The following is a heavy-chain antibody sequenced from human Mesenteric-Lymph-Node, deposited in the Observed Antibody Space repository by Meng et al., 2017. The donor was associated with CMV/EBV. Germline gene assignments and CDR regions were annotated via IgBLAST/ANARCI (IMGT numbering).Heavy chain of an antibody. Sequence: LSLTCAASGFTFSNYAMSWVRQAPGKGLEWVSGISGYYGTPYHADSVNGRFTISRANSMNTLYLQMNSLRAEDTALYYCAKGYYYGSGPHAFDIWGQGTMVTVSS. CDR1: GFTFSNYA. V-gene: IGHV3-23*01. CDR3: AKGYYYGSGPHAFDI. D-gene: IGHD3-10*01. CDR2: ISGYYGTP. J-gene: IGHJ3*02.